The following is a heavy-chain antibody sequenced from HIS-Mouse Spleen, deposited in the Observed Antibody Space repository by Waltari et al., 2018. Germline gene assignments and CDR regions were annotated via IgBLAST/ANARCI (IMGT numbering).Heavy chain of an antibody. CDR1: GFTFSSYS. CDR3: ARGENWNYVY. V-gene: IGHV3-21*01. D-gene: IGHD1-7*01. J-gene: IGHJ4*02. CDR2: ISSSSSYI. Sequence: EVQLVESGGGLVKPGGSLRLSCAASGFTFSSYSMNWVRQAPGKGLEWGSSISSSSSYIYYADSVKGRFTISRDNAKNSLYLQMNSLRAEDTAVYYCARGENWNYVYWGQGTLVTVSS.